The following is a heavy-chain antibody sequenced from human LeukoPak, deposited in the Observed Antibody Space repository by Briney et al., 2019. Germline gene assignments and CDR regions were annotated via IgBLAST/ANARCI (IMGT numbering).Heavy chain of an antibody. CDR2: ISSSSSYI. D-gene: IGHD3-3*01. CDR3: ARDGGYDFWSGYYQDY. J-gene: IGHJ4*02. CDR1: GFTFSGYS. Sequence: PGGSLRLSCAASGFTFSGYSMNWVRQAPGKGLEWVSSISSSSSYIYYADSVKGRFTISRDNSKNTLYLQMNSLRAEDTAVYYCARDGGYDFWSGYYQDYWGQGTLVTVSS. V-gene: IGHV3-21*01.